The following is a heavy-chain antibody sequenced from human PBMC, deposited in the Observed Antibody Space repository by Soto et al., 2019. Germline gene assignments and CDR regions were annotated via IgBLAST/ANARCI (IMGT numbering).Heavy chain of an antibody. J-gene: IGHJ6*02. CDR2: ISSSGTGI. V-gene: IGHV3-11*01. Sequence: GSLRLSCAASGFTFSDYYMTWIRQAPGKGLEWVSYISSSGTGIYYADSVKGRFTISRDNGKNSLYLQMTNMDPVDTATYYCAHMRGSGLYGMDVWGQGTTVTVSS. CDR3: AHMRGSGLYGMDV. CDR1: GFTFSDYY. D-gene: IGHD3-10*01.